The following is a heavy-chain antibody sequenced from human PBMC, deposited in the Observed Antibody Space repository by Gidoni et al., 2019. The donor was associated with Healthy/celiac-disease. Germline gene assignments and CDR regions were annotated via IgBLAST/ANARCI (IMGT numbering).Heavy chain of an antibody. CDR3: ARDLAGSSGWYYYFDY. V-gene: IGHV3-30*01. Sequence: SVKGRFNIYRDNSKNTLYLQMNSLRAEDTAVYYCARDLAGSSGWYYYFDYWGQGTLVNVSS. D-gene: IGHD6-19*01. J-gene: IGHJ4*02.